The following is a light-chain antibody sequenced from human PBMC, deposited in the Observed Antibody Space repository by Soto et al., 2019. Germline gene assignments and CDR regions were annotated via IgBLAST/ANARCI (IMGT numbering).Light chain of an antibody. V-gene: IGLV1-40*01. Sequence: QSVLTQPPSVSGAPGQRVTISCTGSSSNIGAGYDVHWYQQLPGTAPTLLISGNTDRPSGVPDRFSGSKSGTSASLAITGLQTEDEADYYCQSFDRSLTAWVFGGGTKLTVL. CDR2: GNT. J-gene: IGLJ3*02. CDR3: QSFDRSLTAWV. CDR1: SSNIGAGYD.